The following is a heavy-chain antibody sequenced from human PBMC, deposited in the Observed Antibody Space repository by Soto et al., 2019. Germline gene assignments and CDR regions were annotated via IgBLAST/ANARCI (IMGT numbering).Heavy chain of an antibody. Sequence: ASVKVSCKASGYTFTSYGISWVRQAPGQGLEWMGWISAYNGNTNYAQKLQGRVTMTTDTSTSTAYMELRSLRSDDTAVYYCARDRGARYYDFWSGYYTGYYFDYWGQGTLVTVSS. CDR1: GYTFTSYG. V-gene: IGHV1-18*01. D-gene: IGHD3-3*01. CDR2: ISAYNGNT. CDR3: ARDRGARYYDFWSGYYTGYYFDY. J-gene: IGHJ4*02.